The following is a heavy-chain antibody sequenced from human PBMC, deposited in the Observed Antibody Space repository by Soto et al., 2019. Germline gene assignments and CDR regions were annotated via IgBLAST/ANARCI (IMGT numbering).Heavy chain of an antibody. CDR2: ISSNGGST. J-gene: IGHJ4*02. V-gene: IGHV3-64*01. Sequence: EVQLVESGGGLVQPGGSLRLSCAASGFTFRSYAMHWVRQAPGKGLEYVSDISSNGGSTYYANPVKGRFTISRDNSTNTLYLQTVILPAEDMAVYYCSSRASTGSEIDYWGPATLVTVSS. CDR1: GFTFRSYA. D-gene: IGHD5-12*01. CDR3: SSRASTGSEIDY.